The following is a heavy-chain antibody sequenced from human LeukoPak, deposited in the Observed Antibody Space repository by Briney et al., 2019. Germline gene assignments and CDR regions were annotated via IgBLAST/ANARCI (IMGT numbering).Heavy chain of an antibody. D-gene: IGHD4-17*01. CDR3: ARERGDFVIDY. J-gene: IGHJ4*02. CDR1: GGSISSYY. CDR2: IYYSGST. Sequence: SETLSLTCTVSGGSISSYYWSWIRQPPVKGLEWIGYIYYSGSTNYNPSLKSRLTISIDTSKNQFSLKLSSVTAADTAVYYCARERGDFVIDYWGQGTLVTVSS. V-gene: IGHV4-59*01.